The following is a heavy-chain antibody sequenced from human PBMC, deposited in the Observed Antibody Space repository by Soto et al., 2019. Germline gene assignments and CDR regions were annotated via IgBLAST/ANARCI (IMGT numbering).Heavy chain of an antibody. CDR2: IYYSGST. D-gene: IGHD3-10*01. CDR1: GGSISSGGYY. Sequence: QVQLQESGPGLVKPSQTLSLTCTVSGGSISSGGYYWSWIRQHPGKGLEWIGYIYYSGSTYYNPSLKSRVTISVDTSKNQFSLKLSSVTAADTAVYYCARLPMVRGGSRDYYGMDVWGQGTTVTVSS. V-gene: IGHV4-31*03. CDR3: ARLPMVRGGSRDYYGMDV. J-gene: IGHJ6*02.